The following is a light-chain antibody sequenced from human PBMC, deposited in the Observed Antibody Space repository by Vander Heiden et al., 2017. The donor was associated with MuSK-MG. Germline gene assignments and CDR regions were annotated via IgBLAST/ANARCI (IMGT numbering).Light chain of an antibody. CDR2: EVS. CDR3: SSDAARNSVL. V-gene: IGLV2-8*01. Sequence: QSALTQPPSASGSPGQSVTISCTGTNSDVGGYNYVSWYQQNPGKAPTLMIYEVSKRPAGVPDRFSGSKAGNTVSLTVSGRQAEDEADYYGSSDAARNSVLFGGGTKLTVL. J-gene: IGLJ2*01. CDR1: NSDVGGYNY.